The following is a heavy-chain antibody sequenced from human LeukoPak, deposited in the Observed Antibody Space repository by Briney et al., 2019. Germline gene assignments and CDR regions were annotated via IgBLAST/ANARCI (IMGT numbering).Heavy chain of an antibody. D-gene: IGHD5-12*01. J-gene: IGHJ5*02. V-gene: IGHV4-59*01. Sequence: SETLSLTCTVSGGSISSYYWSWIGQPPGKGREWIGYIYYSGSTNYNPSLRSRVTISVDTSKNQFSLKLSSVTAADTAVYYCARKGGYSGYDWFDPWGQGTLVTVSS. CDR2: IYYSGST. CDR1: GGSISSYY. CDR3: ARKGGYSGYDWFDP.